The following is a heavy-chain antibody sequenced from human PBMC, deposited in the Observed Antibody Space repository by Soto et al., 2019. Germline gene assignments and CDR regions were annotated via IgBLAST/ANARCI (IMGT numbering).Heavy chain of an antibody. D-gene: IGHD6-6*01. V-gene: IGHV4-59*01. CDR1: GGSISSYY. CDR2: IYYSGST. J-gene: IGHJ4*02. CDR3: ARAYSSSSSGDY. Sequence: SETLSLTCTVSGGSISSYYWSWIRQPPGKGLEWLGYIYYSGSTNYNPSLKSRVTISVDTSKNQFSLKLSSVTAADTAVYYCARAYSSSSSGDYWGQGTLVTVSS.